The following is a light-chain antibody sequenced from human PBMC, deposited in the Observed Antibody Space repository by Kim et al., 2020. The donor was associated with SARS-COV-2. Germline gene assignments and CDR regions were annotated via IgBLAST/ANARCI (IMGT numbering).Light chain of an antibody. CDR2: GAS. CDR3: QRYNVRPPIS. Sequence: STGERATLSCRASDIAASDLAWYQQRPGQAPSLLIFGASSRAPDVPGRFSGSGSGTEFILTINSLQPEDFAVYYCQRYNVRPPISFGQGTRLEIK. J-gene: IGKJ5*01. CDR1: DIAASD. V-gene: IGKV3-15*01.